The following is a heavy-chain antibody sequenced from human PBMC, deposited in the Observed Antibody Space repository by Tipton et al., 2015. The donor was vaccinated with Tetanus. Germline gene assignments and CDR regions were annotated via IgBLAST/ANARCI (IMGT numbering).Heavy chain of an antibody. CDR1: GFTVSSNY. CDR3: ARDPGVYGMDV. J-gene: IGHJ6*02. CDR2: IYSDGTT. D-gene: IGHD3-10*01. Sequence: SLRLSCAASGFTVSSNYLSWVRQAPGKGLEWVSVIYSDGTTYYADSVKGPFTISRDISKNTLYLQMNSLRAEDTAVYYCARDPGVYGMDVWGQGTTVTVSS. V-gene: IGHV3-53*01.